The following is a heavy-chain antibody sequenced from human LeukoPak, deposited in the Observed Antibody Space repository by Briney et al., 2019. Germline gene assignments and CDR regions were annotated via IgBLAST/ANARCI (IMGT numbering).Heavy chain of an antibody. Sequence: SQALSLTCTVSGGSISSGDYYWSWIRQPPGKGLEWIGYIYYSGSTYYNPSLKSRVTISVDTSKNQFSLKLSSVTAADTAVYYCAREWYCSSTSCYDYYYCYMDVWGKGTTVTVSS. D-gene: IGHD2-2*01. V-gene: IGHV4-30-4*08. CDR3: AREWYCSSTSCYDYYYCYMDV. CDR1: GGSISSGDYY. J-gene: IGHJ6*03. CDR2: IYYSGST.